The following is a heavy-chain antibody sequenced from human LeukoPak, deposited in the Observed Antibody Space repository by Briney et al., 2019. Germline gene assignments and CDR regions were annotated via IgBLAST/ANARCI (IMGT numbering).Heavy chain of an antibody. CDR3: ARENSFGSGSYIFDS. CDR1: TYTFTDNS. J-gene: IGHJ4*02. Sequence: ASVKVSCKASTYTFTDNSIHWVRQAPGQWPQWMGWINPNSGDTHYARNFQDRVTLTRDTSLSTAYMELTSLRSDDTAMYYCARENSFGSGSYIFDSWGQGTLVTVSS. V-gene: IGHV1-2*02. CDR2: INPNSGDT. D-gene: IGHD3-10*01.